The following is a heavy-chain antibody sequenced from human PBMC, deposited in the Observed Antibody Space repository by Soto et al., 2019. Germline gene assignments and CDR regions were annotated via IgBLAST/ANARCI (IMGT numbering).Heavy chain of an antibody. Sequence: QVHLVQAGAEVKKPGASVKVSCKGSGYAFTTYGITWVRQAPGQGLEWMGWISAHNGNTNYAQKLQGRVTVTRDTSTSTAYMELRSLRSDDTAVYYCARGRYGDYWGQGSLVTVSS. CDR1: GYAFTTYG. CDR3: ARGRYGDY. V-gene: IGHV1-18*01. D-gene: IGHD1-1*01. CDR2: ISAHNGNT. J-gene: IGHJ4*02.